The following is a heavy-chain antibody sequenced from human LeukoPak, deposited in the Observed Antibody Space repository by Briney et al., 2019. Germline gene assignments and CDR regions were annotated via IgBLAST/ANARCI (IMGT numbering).Heavy chain of an antibody. Sequence: PGGSLRLSCAASGSTFSSYAMSWVRQAPGKGLEWVSAISGSGGSTYYADSVKGRFTISRDNSKNTLYLQMNSLRAEDTAVYYCAKDGGCSYGSKDYWGQGTLVTVSS. CDR1: GSTFSSYA. V-gene: IGHV3-23*01. D-gene: IGHD5-18*01. J-gene: IGHJ4*02. CDR2: ISGSGGST. CDR3: AKDGGCSYGSKDY.